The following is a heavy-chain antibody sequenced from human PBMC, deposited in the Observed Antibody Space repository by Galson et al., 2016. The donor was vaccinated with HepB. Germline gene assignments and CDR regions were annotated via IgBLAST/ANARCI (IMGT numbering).Heavy chain of an antibody. Sequence: SLRLSCAASGFTFSSYGMHWVRQAPGNGLEWVAVIWYDGSNKYYADSVKGRFTISRDNSNNTLYLQMNSLRAEDTAVYYCARTFCGGDCYSQIGYWGQGTLVTVSS. D-gene: IGHD2-21*02. CDR3: ARTFCGGDCYSQIGY. V-gene: IGHV3-33*01. CDR2: IWYDGSNK. J-gene: IGHJ4*02. CDR1: GFTFSSYG.